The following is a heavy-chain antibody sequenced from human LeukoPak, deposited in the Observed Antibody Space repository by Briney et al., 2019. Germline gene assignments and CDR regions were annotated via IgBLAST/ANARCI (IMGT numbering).Heavy chain of an antibody. CDR2: IRSQTNNHAT. Sequence: GGSLRLSCAASGFIFSDSAMHWVRQASGKGPEWIGLIRSQTNNHATIYAASVKGRFTISRDNAKNSLYLQMNSLRAEDMALYYCAKDIHRRSIVLMVYATGGFDYWGQGTLVTVSS. CDR1: GFIFSDSA. D-gene: IGHD2-8*01. J-gene: IGHJ4*02. CDR3: AKDIHRRSIVLMVYATGGFDY. V-gene: IGHV3-73*01.